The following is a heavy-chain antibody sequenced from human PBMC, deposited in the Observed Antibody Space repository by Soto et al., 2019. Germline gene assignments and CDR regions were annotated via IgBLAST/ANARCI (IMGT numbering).Heavy chain of an antibody. CDR3: ARAVVARRWGAFDI. CDR1: GYTFTSYY. Sequence: QVQLVQSGAEVKKPGASVKVSCKASGYTFTSYYMHWVRQAPGQGLEWMGIINPSGGSTSYAQKFRGRVTMTRDTSTRAVYVELSCVRTEDTAVYYCARAVVARRWGAFDIWGQGTMVTVSS. J-gene: IGHJ3*02. CDR2: INPSGGST. D-gene: IGHD2-15*01. V-gene: IGHV1-46*03.